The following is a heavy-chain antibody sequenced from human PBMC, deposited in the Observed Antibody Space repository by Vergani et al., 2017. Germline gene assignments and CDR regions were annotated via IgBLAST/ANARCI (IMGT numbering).Heavy chain of an antibody. CDR1: GGSISSYY. V-gene: IGHV4-59*01. Sequence: QVQLQESGPGLVKPSQTLSLTCTVSGGSISSYYWSWIRQPPGKGLEWIGYIYYSGSTNYNPPLKSRVTISVDTSKNQFSLKLSSVTAADTAVYYCARGGGYYYEFDYWGQGTLVTVSS. J-gene: IGHJ4*02. CDR3: ARGGGYYYEFDY. CDR2: IYYSGST. D-gene: IGHD3-22*01.